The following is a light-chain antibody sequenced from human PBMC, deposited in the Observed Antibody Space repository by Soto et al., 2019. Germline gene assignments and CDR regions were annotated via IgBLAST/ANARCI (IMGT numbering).Light chain of an antibody. CDR1: QSVSSN. CDR3: QQYNNWPRN. V-gene: IGKV3-15*01. J-gene: IGKJ5*01. Sequence: IVMTQSPATLSVSPGERATLSCRASQSVSSNLAWYQQKPGQAPRLLIYGASTRATGIPARFSGSGSGTEFTLTISSLQSEDFAVYYCQQYNNWPRNFGQGTRLEIK. CDR2: GAS.